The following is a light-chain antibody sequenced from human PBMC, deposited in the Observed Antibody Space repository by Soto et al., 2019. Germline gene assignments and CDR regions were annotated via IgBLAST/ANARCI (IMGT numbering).Light chain of an antibody. J-gene: IGLJ1*01. Sequence: QSALAQPPSASGSPGQSVTISCTGPSSDVGGYNYVSWYQQHPGKAPKLMVYEVSKRPSGVPDRFSGSKSGNTASLTVSGLQAEDEADYYCSSYAGGNSFFGTGTKVTVL. CDR2: EVS. CDR1: SSDVGGYNY. CDR3: SSYAGGNSF. V-gene: IGLV2-8*01.